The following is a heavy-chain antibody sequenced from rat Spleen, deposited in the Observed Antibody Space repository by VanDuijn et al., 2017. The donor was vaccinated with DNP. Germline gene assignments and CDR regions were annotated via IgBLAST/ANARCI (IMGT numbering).Heavy chain of an antibody. J-gene: IGHJ3*01. CDR3: TREVAPFAY. Sequence: QVQLKESGPGLVQPSQTLSLTCTVAGFSLTSNSVHWVRQPPGKGLEWIAAISSGGSTYYNSGLKSRLRISRDTSKNQVFLKMNSLQTDDTGTYYCTREVAPFAYWGQGTLVTVSS. V-gene: IGHV2-6*01. CDR2: ISSGGST. CDR1: GFSLTSNS.